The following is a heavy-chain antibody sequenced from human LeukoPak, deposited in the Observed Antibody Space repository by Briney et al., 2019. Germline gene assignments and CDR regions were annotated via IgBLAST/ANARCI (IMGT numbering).Heavy chain of an antibody. V-gene: IGHV3-30-3*01. Sequence: GGSLRLSCAASGFTFSSYAMYWVRQAPGKGLEWVALISYDGTNDYYADSVKGRFTISRDNSKNTLYLQMNSLRAEDTAVYYCARDRHSSSWYLGYWGQGTLVTVSS. J-gene: IGHJ4*02. D-gene: IGHD6-13*01. CDR2: ISYDGTND. CDR3: ARDRHSSSWYLGY. CDR1: GFTFSSYA.